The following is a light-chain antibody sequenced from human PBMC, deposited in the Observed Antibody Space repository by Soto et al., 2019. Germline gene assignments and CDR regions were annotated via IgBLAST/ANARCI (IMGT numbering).Light chain of an antibody. V-gene: IGKV3-20*01. J-gene: IGKJ1*01. Sequence: EIVLTQTPGTLSLSPGERATLSCRASQSVSSSSLAWYQQKRGQAPRLLIHDASSRATGIPDRFSGSGSGTDFTLTISRLEPEDFAVYYCQQYGSSPRTFGQGTRVEVK. CDR2: DAS. CDR1: QSVSSSS. CDR3: QQYGSSPRT.